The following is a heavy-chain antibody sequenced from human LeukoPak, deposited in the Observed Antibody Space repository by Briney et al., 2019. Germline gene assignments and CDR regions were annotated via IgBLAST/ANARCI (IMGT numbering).Heavy chain of an antibody. J-gene: IGHJ6*03. CDR1: GFTFSSYA. CDR3: AKGGYCSGGSCYDSSYYYYMDV. D-gene: IGHD2-15*01. V-gene: IGHV3-23*01. CDR2: ISGSGGST. Sequence: PGGSLRLSCAASGFTFSSYAMSWVRQAPGKGLEWVSAISGSGGSTYYADSVKGRFTISRDNSKNTLYLQMNSLRAEDTAVYYCAKGGYCSGGSCYDSSYYYYMDVWGKGTTVTVSS.